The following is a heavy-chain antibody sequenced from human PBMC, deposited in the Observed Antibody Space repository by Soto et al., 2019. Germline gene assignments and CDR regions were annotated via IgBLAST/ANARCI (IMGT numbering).Heavy chain of an antibody. V-gene: IGHV1-69*01. Sequence: QVQLVQSGAEVKKPGSSVKVSCKASGGTFGSYAISWVRQAPGQGLAWMGGIIPITATANYAQKFQGRVTITADESTSTASMLLSSLRSEDTALYYCARSQGSSTSLEIYYYYYYGMDVWGQGTTVTVSS. CDR3: ARSQGSSTSLEIYYYYYYGMDV. J-gene: IGHJ6*02. CDR2: IIPITATA. CDR1: GGTFGSYA. D-gene: IGHD2-2*01.